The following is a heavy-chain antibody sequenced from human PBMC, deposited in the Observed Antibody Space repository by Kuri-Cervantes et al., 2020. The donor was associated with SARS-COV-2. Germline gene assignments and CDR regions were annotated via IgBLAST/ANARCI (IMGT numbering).Heavy chain of an antibody. D-gene: IGHD3-3*01. J-gene: IGHJ4*02. CDR2: VNQDGSGK. CDR3: AKVETANLDY. V-gene: IGHV3-7*01. Sequence: GESLKISCAASGFTFSRFWMTWVRQAPGKGLEWVASVNQDGSGKSHVDSVKGRFTISRDNAKNLLNLQMDSLTVEDTAVYYCAKVETANLDYWGQGTLVTVYS. CDR1: GFTFSRFW.